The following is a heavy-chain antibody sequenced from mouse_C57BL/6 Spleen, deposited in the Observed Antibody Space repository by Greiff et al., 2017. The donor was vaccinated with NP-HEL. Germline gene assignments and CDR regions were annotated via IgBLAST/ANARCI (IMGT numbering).Heavy chain of an antibody. D-gene: IGHD1-1*01. CDR1: GFTFSDYY. J-gene: IGHJ1*03. CDR3: ARDPLREGYFDV. Sequence: EVQLVESEGGLVQPGSSMKLSCTASGFTFSDYYMAWVRQVPEKGLEWVANINYDGSSTYYLDSLKSRFIISRDNAKNILYLQMSSLKSEDTATYYCARDPLREGYFDVWGTGTTVTVSS. CDR2: INYDGSST. V-gene: IGHV5-16*01.